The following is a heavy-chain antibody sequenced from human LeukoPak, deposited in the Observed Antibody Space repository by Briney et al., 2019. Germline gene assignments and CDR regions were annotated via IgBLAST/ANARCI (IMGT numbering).Heavy chain of an antibody. CDR2: IHSGTT. CDR3: TRDSGTTGEVKFDP. V-gene: IGHV4-39*07. Sequence: SETLSLTCAVSGGSISSSGYYWAWIRQPAGKGLEWIGRIHSGTTTYNPSLKSRVTMSLDTSKNQVSLTLRSVTAADTALYYCTRDSGTTGEVKFDPWGQGTLVTVSS. D-gene: IGHD4-17*01. J-gene: IGHJ5*02. CDR1: GGSISSSGYY.